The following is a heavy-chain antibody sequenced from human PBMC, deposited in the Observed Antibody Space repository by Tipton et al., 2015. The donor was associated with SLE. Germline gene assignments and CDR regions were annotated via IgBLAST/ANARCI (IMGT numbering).Heavy chain of an antibody. J-gene: IGHJ1*01. CDR2: IYTSGST. CDR3: ARSEGFQLLFQFLQH. CDR1: GGSISSGSYY. Sequence: TLSLTCTVSGGSISSGSYYWSWIRQPAGKGLEWIGRIYTSGSTTYNPSLNGRVTISLDTSKNHFSLNLTSVTAADTAVYFCARSEGFQLLFQFLQHWGLGTLVTVSS. D-gene: IGHD2-21*01. V-gene: IGHV4-61*02.